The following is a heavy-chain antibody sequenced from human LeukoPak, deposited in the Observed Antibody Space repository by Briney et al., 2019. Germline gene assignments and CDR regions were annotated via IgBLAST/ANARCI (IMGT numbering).Heavy chain of an antibody. CDR1: GGTFSSYA. CDR2: IIPIFGTA. V-gene: IGHV1-69*05. D-gene: IGHD4-17*01. J-gene: IGHJ1*01. CDR3: AISSPGYGDYQEYFQH. Sequence: ASVKVSCKASGGTFSSYAISWVRQAPGQGLEWMGRIIPIFGTANYAQKFQGRVTITTDESTSTAYMELSSLRSEDTAVYYCAISSPGYGDYQEYFQHWGQGTLVTVSS.